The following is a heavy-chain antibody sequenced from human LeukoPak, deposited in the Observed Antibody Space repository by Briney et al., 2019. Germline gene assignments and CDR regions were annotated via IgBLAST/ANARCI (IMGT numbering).Heavy chain of an antibody. D-gene: IGHD2-2*01. CDR2: IRYDGSNK. V-gene: IGHV3-30*02. Sequence: PGGSLRLSCAASGFTFSSSGMHWVRQAPGKGLEWVAFIRYDGSNKYYADSVKGRFTISRDNSKNTLYLQMNSLRAEDTAVYYCAKDSVVVYYFDYWGQGTLVTVSS. CDR1: GFTFSSSG. CDR3: AKDSVVVYYFDY. J-gene: IGHJ4*02.